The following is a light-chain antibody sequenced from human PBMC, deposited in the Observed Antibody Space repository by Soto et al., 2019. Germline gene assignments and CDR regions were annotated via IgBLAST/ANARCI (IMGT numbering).Light chain of an antibody. CDR2: GNS. CDR3: CSYAGSFVYV. CDR1: SSNIGAGYD. J-gene: IGLJ1*01. V-gene: IGLV1-40*01. Sequence: QAVLTQPPSVSGAPGQRVTISCTGSSSNIGAGYDVHWYQQLPGTAPKLLIYGNSNRPSGVPDRFSGSKSGTSASLAITGLQAEDEADYYCCSYAGSFVYVFGIGTKLTVL.